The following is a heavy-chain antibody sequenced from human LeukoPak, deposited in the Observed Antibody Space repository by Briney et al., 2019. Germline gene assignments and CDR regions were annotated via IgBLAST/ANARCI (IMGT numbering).Heavy chain of an antibody. Sequence: SETLSLTCTVSGYSISSGYYWGWIRQPPGKGLEWIGSIYHSGSTYYNPSLKSRVTISVDTSKNQFSLKLSSVTAADTAVYYCARRYRYGSRFDPWGQGTLVTVSS. D-gene: IGHD3-10*01. V-gene: IGHV4-38-2*02. CDR3: ARRYRYGSRFDP. J-gene: IGHJ5*02. CDR2: IYHSGST. CDR1: GYSISSGYY.